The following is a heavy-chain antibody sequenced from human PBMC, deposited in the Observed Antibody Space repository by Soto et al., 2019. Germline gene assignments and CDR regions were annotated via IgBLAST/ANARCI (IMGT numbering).Heavy chain of an antibody. V-gene: IGHV4-61*08. Sequence: SETLSLTCTVSGASFSSGDYYWSWIRQPPGKGLEWIGYIYYSGSTNYNPSLKSRVTISVDTSKNQFSLKLSSVTAADTAVYYCARRYGGTFDYWGQGTLVTVS. CDR3: ARRYGGTFDY. J-gene: IGHJ4*02. CDR2: IYYSGST. CDR1: GASFSSGDYY. D-gene: IGHD2-15*01.